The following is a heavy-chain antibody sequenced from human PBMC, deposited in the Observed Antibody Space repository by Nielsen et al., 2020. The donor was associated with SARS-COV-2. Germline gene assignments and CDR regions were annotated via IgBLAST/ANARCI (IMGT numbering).Heavy chain of an antibody. D-gene: IGHD2-15*01. CDR1: GYTFTSYA. J-gene: IGHJ4*02. CDR2: INAGNGNT. CDR3: ASEANIVVDLQTFDY. V-gene: IGHV1-3*01. Sequence: ASVKVSCKASGYTFTSYAMHWVRQAPGQRLEWMGWINAGNGNTKYSQKFQGRVTITRDTSASTAYMELSSLRSEDTAVYYCASEANIVVDLQTFDYWGQGTLVPVSS.